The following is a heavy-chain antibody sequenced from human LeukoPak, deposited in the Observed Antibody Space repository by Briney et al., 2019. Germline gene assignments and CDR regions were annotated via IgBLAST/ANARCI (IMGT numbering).Heavy chain of an antibody. V-gene: IGHV4-34*01. J-gene: IGHJ6*03. CDR3: ARGYYYYYMDV. Sequence: SETLSLTCAVYNGFDNLYFMLVRQPPGKGLEWIGEMTYRGSPNYNPSLRSRVTISVDTSKNQFSLKLSSVTAADTAVYYCARGYYYYYMDVWGKGTTVTISS. CDR1: NGFDNLYF. CDR2: MTYRGSP.